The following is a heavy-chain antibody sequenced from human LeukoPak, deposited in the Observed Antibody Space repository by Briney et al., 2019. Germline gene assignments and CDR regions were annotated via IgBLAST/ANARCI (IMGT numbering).Heavy chain of an antibody. J-gene: IGHJ4*02. D-gene: IGHD6-19*01. Sequence: GGSLRLSCAASGFIFSSYSMNWVRQAPGKGLEWVSYISSSSSTIYYADSVKGRFTISRDNAKNSLYLQMNSLRAEDTAVYYCARDHSSGWYEGVDFDYWGQGTLVTVSS. CDR3: ARDHSSGWYEGVDFDY. CDR1: GFIFSSYS. V-gene: IGHV3-48*01. CDR2: ISSSSSTI.